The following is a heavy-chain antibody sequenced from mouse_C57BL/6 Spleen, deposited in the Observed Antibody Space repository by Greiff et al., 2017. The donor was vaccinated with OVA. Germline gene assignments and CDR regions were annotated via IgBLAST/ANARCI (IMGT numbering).Heavy chain of an antibody. CDR1: GFNIKNTY. J-gene: IGHJ2*01. CDR2: IDPANGNT. Sequence: EVMLVESVAELVRPGASVKLSCTASGFNIKNTYMHWVKQRPEQGLEWIGRIDPANGNTKYAPKFQGKATITADTSSNTAYLQLSSLTSEDTAIYYCASDYGSSYNYFDYWGQGTTLTVSS. V-gene: IGHV14-3*01. CDR3: ASDYGSSYNYFDY. D-gene: IGHD1-1*01.